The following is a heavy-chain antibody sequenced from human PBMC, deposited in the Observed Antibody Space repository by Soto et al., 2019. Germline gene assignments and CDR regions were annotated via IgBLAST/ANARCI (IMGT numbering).Heavy chain of an antibody. CDR2: IIPILGIA. D-gene: IGHD3-10*01. CDR3: ASSPSDYYGSGSYFNY. V-gene: IGHV1-69*02. Sequence: QVQLVQSGAEVKKPGSSVKVSCKASGGTFSSYTISWVRQAPGQGLEWMGRIIPILGIANYAQKFQGRVTITADNSTSTAYMELSSLRSEDTAVYYCASSPSDYYGSGSYFNYWGQGTLVTVSS. CDR1: GGTFSSYT. J-gene: IGHJ4*02.